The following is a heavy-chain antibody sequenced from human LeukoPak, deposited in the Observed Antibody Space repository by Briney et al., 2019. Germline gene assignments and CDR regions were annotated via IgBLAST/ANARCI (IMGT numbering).Heavy chain of an antibody. J-gene: IGHJ5*02. CDR3: ARPYYYDSRIDP. V-gene: IGHV4-30-4*01. D-gene: IGHD3-22*01. CDR1: GGSISSGDYY. Sequence: SQTLSLTCNVSGGSISSGDYYWSWIRQPPGKGLEWIAYMYYSGSTYYNPSLKSRVTMSADTSKNQLSLKLSSVTAADTAVYYCARPYYYDSRIDPWGQGILVTVSS. CDR2: MYYSGST.